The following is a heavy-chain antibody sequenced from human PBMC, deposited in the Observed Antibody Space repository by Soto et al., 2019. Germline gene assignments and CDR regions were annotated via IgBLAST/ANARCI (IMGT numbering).Heavy chain of an antibody. CDR2: IKQDGSEK. CDR1: GFRFSLYS. D-gene: IGHD1-1*01. CDR3: AKIGYVRAVLDH. Sequence: PGGSLRLSCETSGFRFSLYSMNWVRQAPGKGLEWVAYIKQDGSEKSYVDSVKGRFSISRDNTKNTVYLQMNSLRAEDTAVYYCAKIGYVRAVLDHWGQGALVPVSS. V-gene: IGHV3-7*03. J-gene: IGHJ5*02.